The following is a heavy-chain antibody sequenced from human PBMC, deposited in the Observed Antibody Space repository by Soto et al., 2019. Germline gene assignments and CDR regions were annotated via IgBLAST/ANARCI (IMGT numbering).Heavy chain of an antibody. CDR1: GGSISSYY. Sequence: SETLSLTCTVSGGSISSYYWSWIRQPPGKGLEWIGYIYYSGSTNYNPSLKSRVTISVDTSKNQFSLKLSSVTAADTAVYYCARLISFPLYYFDYWGQGTLVTVSS. CDR3: ARLISFPLYYFDY. J-gene: IGHJ4*02. CDR2: IYYSGST. V-gene: IGHV4-59*08.